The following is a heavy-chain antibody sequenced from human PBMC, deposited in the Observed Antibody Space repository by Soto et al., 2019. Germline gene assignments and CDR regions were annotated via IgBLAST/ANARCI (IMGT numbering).Heavy chain of an antibody. Sequence: GGSLRLSCAASGFTFADYAMHWVRQAPGKGLEWVSGISWNSGSIGYADSAKGRFTISRDNAKSSLYLQMNSLRAEDTALYYGAKYAHPQDIVVVPAAKPGAFDIWGQGTMVTVSS. CDR3: AKYAHPQDIVVVPAAKPGAFDI. J-gene: IGHJ3*02. CDR1: GFTFADYA. D-gene: IGHD2-2*01. V-gene: IGHV3-9*01. CDR2: ISWNSGSI.